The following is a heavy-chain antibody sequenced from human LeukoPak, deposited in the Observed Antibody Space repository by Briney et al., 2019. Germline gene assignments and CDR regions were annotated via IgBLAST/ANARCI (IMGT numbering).Heavy chain of an antibody. CDR1: GFTFSSYW. CDR3: ARVRQQLVRLLGRDTTYYYYYYMDV. CDR2: IKQDGSEK. D-gene: IGHD6-13*01. Sequence: GGSLRLSCAASGFTFSSYWMSWVRQAPGKGLEWVANIKQDGSEKYYVDSVRGRFTISRDNAKNSLYLQMNSLRAEDTAVYYCARVRQQLVRLLGRDTTYYYYYYMDVWGKGTTVTVSS. J-gene: IGHJ6*03. V-gene: IGHV3-7*01.